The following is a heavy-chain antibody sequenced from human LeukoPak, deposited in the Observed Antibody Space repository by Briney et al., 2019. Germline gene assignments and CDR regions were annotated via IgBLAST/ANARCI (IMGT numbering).Heavy chain of an antibody. V-gene: IGHV4-59*01. Sequence: SETLSLTCTVSGGSISTYYWNWIRQPPGKGLEWIGYIYHSGSTNYNPSLQSRVTISADTSKNQFSLNLNSVTAADTAVYYCARGGAARLHFQNWGQGTLVTVSS. CDR2: IYHSGST. J-gene: IGHJ1*01. D-gene: IGHD6-6*01. CDR3: ARGGAARLHFQN. CDR1: GGSISTYY.